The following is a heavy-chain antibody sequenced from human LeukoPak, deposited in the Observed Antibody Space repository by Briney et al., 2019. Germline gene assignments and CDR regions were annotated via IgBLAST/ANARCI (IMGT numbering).Heavy chain of an antibody. D-gene: IGHD6-13*01. CDR1: GFTFSSYA. CDR2: ISYDGSNK. Sequence: PGGSLRLSCAASGFTFSSYAMHWVRQAPGKGLEWVAVISYDGSNKYYADSVKGRFTISRDNSKNTLYLQMNSLRAEDTAVYYCARDMRAAGNYFDYWGQGTLVTVSS. J-gene: IGHJ4*02. V-gene: IGHV3-30-3*01. CDR3: ARDMRAAGNYFDY.